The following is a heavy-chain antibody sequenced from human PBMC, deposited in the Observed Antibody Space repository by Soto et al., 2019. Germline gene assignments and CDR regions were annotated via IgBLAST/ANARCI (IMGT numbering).Heavy chain of an antibody. D-gene: IGHD4-17*01. CDR2: IYHSGST. CDR3: ARDHGDSDAFDI. CDR1: GGSISSGGYS. Sequence: QLQLQESGSGLVKPSQTLSLTCAVSGGSISSGGYSWSWIRQPPGKGLEWIGYIYHSGSTYYNPSLQRRVTISVDRSKNQFSLKLSSVTAADTAVYYCARDHGDSDAFDIWGQGTMVTVSS. J-gene: IGHJ3*02. V-gene: IGHV4-30-2*01.